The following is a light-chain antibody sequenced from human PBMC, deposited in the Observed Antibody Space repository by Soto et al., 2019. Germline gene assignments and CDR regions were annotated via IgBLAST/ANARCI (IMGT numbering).Light chain of an antibody. CDR1: QSVSSSY. CDR2: GAS. Sequence: EIVLTQSPGTLSLSPGERATLSCRASQSVSSSYLAWYQQKPGQAPRRLIYGASSRATGIPDRFSGSGSGTDFTLTISRLEPEDFAVYYCQHYGSSLFTFGAGTKVDSK. V-gene: IGKV3-20*01. CDR3: QHYGSSLFT. J-gene: IGKJ3*01.